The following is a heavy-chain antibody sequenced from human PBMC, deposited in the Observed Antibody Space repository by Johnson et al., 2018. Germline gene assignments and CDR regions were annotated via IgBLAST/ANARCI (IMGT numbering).Heavy chain of an antibody. Sequence: VQLVESRGALVQXGGSXRLXCAASGFTVSSNEMRWVRQAPGKGLAWVSSISGGSTYYADPVTGRFTIYRDNAKNSLYLQMNSLRAEDTAVYYCAKGVGYREYYYMDVWGKGTTVTVSS. D-gene: IGHD1-26*01. CDR3: AKGVGYREYYYMDV. CDR2: ISGGST. J-gene: IGHJ6*03. V-gene: IGHV3-38-3*01. CDR1: GFTVSSNE.